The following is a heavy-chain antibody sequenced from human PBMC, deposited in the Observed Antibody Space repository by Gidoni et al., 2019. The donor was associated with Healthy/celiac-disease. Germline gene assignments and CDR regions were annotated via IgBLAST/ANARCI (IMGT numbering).Heavy chain of an antibody. CDR3: ASLNHSYGSLL. D-gene: IGHD5-18*01. CDR1: GGSHSSGGYY. J-gene: IGHJ4*02. CDR2: IYYSGST. Sequence: QVQPQESGPGLAKHSTTLSLPSTVPGGSHSSGGYYWSLIRQHPGTALEWIGYIYYSGSTYYNPSLKSRVTISVDTSKSQFSLKLSSVTAADTSVYYCASLNHSYGSLLWGQGTLVTVSS. V-gene: IGHV4-31*03.